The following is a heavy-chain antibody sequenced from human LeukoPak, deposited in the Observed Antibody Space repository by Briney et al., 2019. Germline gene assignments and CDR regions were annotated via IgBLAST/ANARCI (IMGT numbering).Heavy chain of an antibody. J-gene: IGHJ6*03. V-gene: IGHV3-7*01. CDR3: ARVPPYGYYYMDV. CDR2: IKQDGSEK. Sequence: GGSLRLSCAASGFTFSSYWMSWVRQAPGKGLEWVANIKQDGSEKYYVDSVKGRFTISRDNAKNSLYLQMNSLRAEDTAVYYCARVPPYGYYYMDVWGKGTTVTVSS. D-gene: IGHD3-10*01. CDR1: GFTFSSYW.